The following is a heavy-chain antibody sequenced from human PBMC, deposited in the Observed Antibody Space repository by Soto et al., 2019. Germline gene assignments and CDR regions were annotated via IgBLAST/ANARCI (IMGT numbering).Heavy chain of an antibody. CDR3: AKAHFGKPGFTYSGGPRNYYYAMDV. CDR1: GFTFDDYT. Sequence: DVQLVESGGVVVQPGGSLRLSCAASGFTFDDYTMHWVRQVPGKGLQWVSGISWSSGNIGYADSVRGRFTISRDNAKNSLYLQMNSLRAEDTALYYCAKAHFGKPGFTYSGGPRNYYYAMDVWGQGTTVTVSS. V-gene: IGHV3-9*01. J-gene: IGHJ6*02. CDR2: ISWSSGNI. D-gene: IGHD2-15*01.